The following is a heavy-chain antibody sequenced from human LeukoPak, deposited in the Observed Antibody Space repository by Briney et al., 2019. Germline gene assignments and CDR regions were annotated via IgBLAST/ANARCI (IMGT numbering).Heavy chain of an antibody. CDR3: ARDRHGSGSNPIGY. CDR2: ISYDGSNK. D-gene: IGHD3-10*01. V-gene: IGHV3-30*04. CDR1: GFTFSSYA. Sequence: PGGSLRLSCAASGFTFSSYAMHWVRQAPGKGLEWVAVISYDGSNKYYADSVKGRFTISRDNSKNTLYLQMNSLRAEDTAVYYCARDRHGSGSNPIGYWGQGTLVTVSS. J-gene: IGHJ4*02.